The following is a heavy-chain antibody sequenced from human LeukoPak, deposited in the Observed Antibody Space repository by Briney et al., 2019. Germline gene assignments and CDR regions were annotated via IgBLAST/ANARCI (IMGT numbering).Heavy chain of an antibody. J-gene: IGHJ3*02. V-gene: IGHV3-11*01. CDR3: ARDSAYSSSPGAFDI. Sequence: GGSLRLSCAASGFTFSAYYMSWFRQAPGKGLEWVSYISSSGSTIYYADSVKGRFTISRDNAKNSLYLQMNSLRAEDTAVYYCARDSAYSSSPGAFDIWGQGTMVTVSS. CDR1: GFTFSAYY. CDR2: ISSSGSTI. D-gene: IGHD6-6*01.